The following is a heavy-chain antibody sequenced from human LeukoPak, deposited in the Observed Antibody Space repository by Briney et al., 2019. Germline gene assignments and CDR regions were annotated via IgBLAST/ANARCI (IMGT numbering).Heavy chain of an antibody. CDR3: TRDSGWNRFDY. Sequence: GGSLRLSCAASGFSFSNSWMTWVRQPPGKGLEWVANIKEDGSQNNYVASVKGRFTISRNNAKNSLYLQMNSLRAEDTALYYCTRDSGWNRFDYWGQGTLVTVSS. J-gene: IGHJ4*02. CDR2: IKEDGSQN. D-gene: IGHD6-19*01. CDR1: GFSFSNSW. V-gene: IGHV3-7*01.